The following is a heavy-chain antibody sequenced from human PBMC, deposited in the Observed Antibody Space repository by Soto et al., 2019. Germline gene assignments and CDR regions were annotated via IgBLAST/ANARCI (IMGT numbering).Heavy chain of an antibody. Sequence: SVKVSCKASGGTFSGYAISWVRQAPGQGLEWMGGIIPIFGTANYAQKFQGRVTITADESTSTAYMELSSLRSEDTAVYYCSRDHYYDSSGRRELKLVYWGQGTLVTV. D-gene: IGHD3-22*01. CDR3: SRDHYYDSSGRRELKLVY. V-gene: IGHV1-69*13. CDR1: GGTFSGYA. CDR2: IIPIFGTA. J-gene: IGHJ4*02.